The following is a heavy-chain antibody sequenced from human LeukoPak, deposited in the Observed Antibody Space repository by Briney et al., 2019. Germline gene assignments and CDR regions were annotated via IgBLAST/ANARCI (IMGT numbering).Heavy chain of an antibody. Sequence: PSETLSLTCTVSFGSLINSNFFWDWIRQPPGRGLEWIGSAHHSGATYRNPSLRSRVPTSTDTSRNQFSLKLSSVTAEDTAIYYCAKRGTYSPAGLDVWGQGAAVTVSS. CDR2: AHHSGAT. D-gene: IGHD1-26*01. V-gene: IGHV4-39*01. CDR3: AKRGTYSPAGLDV. CDR1: FGSLINSNFF. J-gene: IGHJ6*02.